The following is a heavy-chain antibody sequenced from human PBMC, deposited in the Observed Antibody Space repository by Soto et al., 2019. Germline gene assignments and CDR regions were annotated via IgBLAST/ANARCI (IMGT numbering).Heavy chain of an antibody. CDR1: GFSFSDYS. Sequence: GSLRLSCAASGFSFSDYSMSWVRQAPGKGLEWLSYISRSGSLNYYADSVKGRFTISRDNAKNSLYLEMNSVRDEDTAMYYCARDLEYSSSWYYYYGLDVWGHGTTVTVSS. CDR2: ISRSGSLN. D-gene: IGHD6-6*01. CDR3: ARDLEYSSSWYYYYGLDV. V-gene: IGHV3-48*02. J-gene: IGHJ6*02.